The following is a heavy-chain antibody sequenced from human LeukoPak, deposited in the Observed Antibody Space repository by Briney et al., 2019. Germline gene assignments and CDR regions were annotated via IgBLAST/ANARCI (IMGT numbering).Heavy chain of an antibody. CDR1: GFTFSSYA. D-gene: IGHD3-22*01. CDR3: AKGGGYSLYYFNS. Sequence: PGGSLRLSCAASGFTFSSYAMSWVRQAPGKGLEWVSAISGSGGSTYYADSVKGRFTISRDNSEKTLFLQMNSLRAEDTAVYYCAKGGGYSLYYFNSWGQGTLVTVSA. CDR2: ISGSGGST. V-gene: IGHV3-23*01. J-gene: IGHJ4*02.